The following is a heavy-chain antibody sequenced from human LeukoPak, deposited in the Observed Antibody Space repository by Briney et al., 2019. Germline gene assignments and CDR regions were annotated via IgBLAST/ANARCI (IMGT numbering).Heavy chain of an antibody. CDR2: INSDGRST. J-gene: IGHJ4*02. D-gene: IGHD4-17*01. CDR1: GFTFSTYW. V-gene: IGHV3-74*01. CDR3: AREIEYGEVSSDY. Sequence: GGSLRLSCAASGFTFSTYWMHWVRQAPGKGLVWVSRINSDGRSTRYADSVKGRFTISRDNAKNTLYLQMNSLRVEDTAVYYCAREIEYGEVSSDYWGQGTLVTVSS.